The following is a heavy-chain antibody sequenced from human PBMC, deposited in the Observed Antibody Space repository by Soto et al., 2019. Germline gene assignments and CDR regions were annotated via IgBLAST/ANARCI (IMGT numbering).Heavy chain of an antibody. J-gene: IGHJ3*02. D-gene: IGHD4-17*01. CDR2: IEYTGAT. CDR3: ARAAFHFFTVTYHDVFDI. CDR1: GVSITNYY. V-gene: IGHV4-59*07. Sequence: SDTLSLTCTFSGVSITNYYWSWIRQSPGKGLEWIAYIEYTGATNYNPSLRSRFTILVDTSKNQFSLRLTSVTAADTAVYYCARAAFHFFTVTYHDVFDIWGQGTMVAISS.